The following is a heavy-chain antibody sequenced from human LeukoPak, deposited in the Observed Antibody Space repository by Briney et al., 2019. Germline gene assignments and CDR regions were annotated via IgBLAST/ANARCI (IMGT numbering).Heavy chain of an antibody. Sequence: GRSLRLSCAASGFTFSSYTIHWVRQAPGKGLEWVTIISYDGSNKYYAHSVKGRFTISRDNSKNTLYLQMNSLRAEDTAVYYCARGGQGYDLNWFDPWGQGTLVTVSS. J-gene: IGHJ5*02. D-gene: IGHD3-3*01. CDR3: ARGGQGYDLNWFDP. V-gene: IGHV3-30-3*01. CDR2: ISYDGSNK. CDR1: GFTFSSYT.